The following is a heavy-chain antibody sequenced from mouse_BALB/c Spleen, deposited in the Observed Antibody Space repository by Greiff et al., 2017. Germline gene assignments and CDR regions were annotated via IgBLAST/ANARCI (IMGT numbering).Heavy chain of an antibody. CDR3: ARYDGYRLYAMDY. CDR1: GFTFSSFG. Sequence: EVKVVESGGGLVQPGGSRKLSCAASGFTFSSFGMHWVRQAPEKGLEWVAYISSGSSTIYYADTVKGRFTISRDNPKNTLFLQMTSLRSEDTAMYYCARYDGYRLYAMDYWGQGTSVTVSS. J-gene: IGHJ4*01. D-gene: IGHD2-3*01. V-gene: IGHV5-17*02. CDR2: ISSGSSTI.